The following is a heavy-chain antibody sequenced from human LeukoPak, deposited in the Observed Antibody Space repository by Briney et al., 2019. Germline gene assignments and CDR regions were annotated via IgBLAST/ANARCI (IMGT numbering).Heavy chain of an antibody. D-gene: IGHD3-3*01. CDR2: INHSGST. J-gene: IGHJ3*02. Sequence: SETLSLTCAVYGGSFSDYYWSWIRQPPGKGLEWIGEINHSGSTNYNPSLKSRVTISVDTSKNQFSLKLSSVTAADTAVYYCALRETYYDFWSGSRAFDIWGQGTMVTVSS. CDR3: ALRETYYDFWSGSRAFDI. CDR1: GGSFSDYY. V-gene: IGHV4-34*01.